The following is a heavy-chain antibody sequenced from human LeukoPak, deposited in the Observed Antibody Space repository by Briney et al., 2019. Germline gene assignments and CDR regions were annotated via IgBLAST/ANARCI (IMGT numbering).Heavy chain of an antibody. CDR3: ARLAAAGYADFDY. V-gene: IGHV3-66*01. D-gene: IGHD6-13*01. CDR2: IYSGGST. J-gene: IGHJ4*02. Sequence: GGSLRLSCAASGFTVSSNYMSGVRQAPGKGLKGVSVIYSGGSTYYTDSVKGRFTISRDNSKNTLYLQMNSLRAEDTAVYYCARLAAAGYADFDYWGQGTLVTVSS. CDR1: GFTVSSNY.